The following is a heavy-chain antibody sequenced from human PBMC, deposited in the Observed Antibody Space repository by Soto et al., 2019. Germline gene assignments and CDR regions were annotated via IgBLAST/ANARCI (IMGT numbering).Heavy chain of an antibody. CDR3: ARVILGYCSSTSCPHTAGWFDP. CDR1: GGSISSYY. CDR2: IYYSGST. V-gene: IGHV4-59*01. D-gene: IGHD2-2*01. Sequence: SETLSLTCTVSGGSISSYYWSWIRQPPGKGLEWIGYIYYSGSTNYNPSLKSRVTISVDTSKNQFSLKLSSVTAADTAVYYCARVILGYCSSTSCPHTAGWFDPWGQGTLVTVSS. J-gene: IGHJ5*02.